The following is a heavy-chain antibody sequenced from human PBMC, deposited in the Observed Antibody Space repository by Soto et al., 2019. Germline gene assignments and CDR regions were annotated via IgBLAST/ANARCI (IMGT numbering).Heavy chain of an antibody. CDR2: ISTRSDI. CDR1: GFTFSGYS. CDR3: AREETAWPLAYGLDV. D-gene: IGHD2-21*02. Sequence: PWGVPRLSCAASGFTFSGYSMNWVRQAPGKGLEWVASISTRSDIYYADSVKGRFTISRNNAKNSVSLQMNSLRAEDTAVYYCAREETAWPLAYGLDVWGQGTTVTVSS. V-gene: IGHV3-21*01. J-gene: IGHJ6*02.